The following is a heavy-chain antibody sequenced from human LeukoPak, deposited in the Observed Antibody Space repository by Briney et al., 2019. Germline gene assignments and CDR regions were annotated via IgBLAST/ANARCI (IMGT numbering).Heavy chain of an antibody. D-gene: IGHD3-16*01. Sequence: GGSRRLSCAASGFTIDDYGMSWVRQAPGKGLEWVSGINWNGGSTGYADSVKGRFTISRDNAKNSLYLQMNSLRAEDTALYYCARDDRAEGEYYFDYWGQGTLVTVSS. V-gene: IGHV3-20*04. CDR3: ARDDRAEGEYYFDY. CDR2: INWNGGST. CDR1: GFTIDDYG. J-gene: IGHJ4*02.